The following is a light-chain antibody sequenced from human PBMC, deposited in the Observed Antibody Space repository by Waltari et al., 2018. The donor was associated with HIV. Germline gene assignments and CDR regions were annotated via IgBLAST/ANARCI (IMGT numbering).Light chain of an antibody. V-gene: IGLV2-8*01. CDR2: EVT. CDR3: SSYAGRV. Sequence: QSALTQPPSASGSPGQSVTISCTGTSSDVGGYNYVSWYQPHPGKAPKLMIYEVTKRPSGVPDRCSGSKSGNTASLTVSGLQAEDEADYYCSSYAGRVFGTGTKVTVL. CDR1: SSDVGGYNY. J-gene: IGLJ1*01.